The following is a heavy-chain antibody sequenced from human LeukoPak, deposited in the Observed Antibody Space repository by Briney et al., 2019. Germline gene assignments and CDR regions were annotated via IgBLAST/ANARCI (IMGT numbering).Heavy chain of an antibody. Sequence: GGSLRLSCVASGFTFSNYWMSWVRQAPGKGLEWVANIKEDGSEKYYVDSVKGRFTISRDNAKNSLYLQMNSLRAEDTALYYCAKPLGSSGWYGYFDYWGQGTLVTVSS. V-gene: IGHV3-7*03. D-gene: IGHD6-19*01. CDR3: AKPLGSSGWYGYFDY. J-gene: IGHJ4*02. CDR2: IKEDGSEK. CDR1: GFTFSNYW.